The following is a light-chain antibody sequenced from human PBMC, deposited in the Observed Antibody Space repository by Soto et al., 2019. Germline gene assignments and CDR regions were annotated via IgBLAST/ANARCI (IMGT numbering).Light chain of an antibody. Sequence: QSALTQPRSVSGSPGQSVTISCTGTSSDVGGYNYVSWYQQHLGKVPKPMIYDVSKRPSGVPDRFSGSKSGNTASLTISGLQAEDEADYYCCSYAGSYVVFGGGTKVTVL. V-gene: IGLV2-11*01. J-gene: IGLJ2*01. CDR3: CSYAGSYVV. CDR2: DVS. CDR1: SSDVGGYNY.